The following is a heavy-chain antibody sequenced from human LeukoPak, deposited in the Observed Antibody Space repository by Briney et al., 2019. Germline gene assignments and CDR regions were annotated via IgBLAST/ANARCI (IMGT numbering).Heavy chain of an antibody. CDR1: GFTFSSYG. V-gene: IGHV3-30*03. CDR3: ARTYYYDSSGYYRVLGEFDY. Sequence: GGSLRLSCAASGFTFSSYGMHWVRQAPGKGLEWVAVISYDGTNKYYADSVKGRFTISRDNSKNTLYLQMNSLRAEDTAVYYCARTYYYDSSGYYRVLGEFDYGGQGTLVTVSA. CDR2: ISYDGTNK. J-gene: IGHJ4*02. D-gene: IGHD3-22*01.